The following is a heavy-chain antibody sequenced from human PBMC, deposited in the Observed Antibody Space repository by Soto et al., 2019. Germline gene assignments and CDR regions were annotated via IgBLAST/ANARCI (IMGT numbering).Heavy chain of an antibody. CDR3: ARDRDGDEDFDS. J-gene: IGHJ4*02. CDR1: GFTINTYG. Sequence: GGSLRLSCEASGFTINTYGMNWVRQAPGKGLEWISFISSTSPTTSYADSVRGRFTISRDDARNSLYLQMNSLRDDDTAVYYCARDRDGDEDFDSWGQVPMMTVYS. D-gene: IGHD2-15*01. V-gene: IGHV3-48*02. CDR2: ISSTSPTT.